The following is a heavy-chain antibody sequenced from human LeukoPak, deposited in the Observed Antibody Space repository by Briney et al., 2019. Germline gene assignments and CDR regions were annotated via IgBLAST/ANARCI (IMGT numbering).Heavy chain of an antibody. Sequence: SETLSLTCTVSGGSISSYYWSWIRQPAGKGLEWIGRIYTSGSTNYNPSLKSRVTMSVDTSKNQFSLKLSSVTAADTAVYYCARHDPLAAAATDFDYWGQGTLVTVSS. J-gene: IGHJ4*02. V-gene: IGHV4-4*07. CDR1: GGSISSYY. CDR3: ARHDPLAAAATDFDY. CDR2: IYTSGST. D-gene: IGHD6-13*01.